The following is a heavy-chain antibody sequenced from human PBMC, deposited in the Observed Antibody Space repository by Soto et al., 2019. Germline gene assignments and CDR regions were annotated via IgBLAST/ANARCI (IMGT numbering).Heavy chain of an antibody. J-gene: IGHJ4*02. Sequence: GSLRLSCAASGLTFSNVWMTGVRQAPGKGLEWVGRIKSKSDGETADVAAPVKARFTISRDDSKNTVFLEMNSLKSEDTALYYCAITAMINRDSSTSFDYWGRGTQVTVSS. CDR2: IKSKSDGETA. D-gene: IGHD5-18*01. V-gene: IGHV3-15*01. CDR3: AITAMINRDSSTSFDY. CDR1: GLTFSNVW.